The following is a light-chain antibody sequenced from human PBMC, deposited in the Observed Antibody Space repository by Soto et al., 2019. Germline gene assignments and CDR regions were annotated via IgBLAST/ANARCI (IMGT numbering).Light chain of an antibody. J-gene: IGLJ3*02. Sequence: QLVLTQSPSASASLGASVKLTCTLNSGHSGYAIAWHQLQPEKGPRYLMRLHSDGSHSKGDGIPDRFSGSSSVTERYLTISSLQSEDEADYYCQAWDTGIRVFGGGTKVTVL. CDR2: LHSDGSH. CDR3: QAWDTGIRV. V-gene: IGLV4-69*01. CDR1: SGHSGYA.